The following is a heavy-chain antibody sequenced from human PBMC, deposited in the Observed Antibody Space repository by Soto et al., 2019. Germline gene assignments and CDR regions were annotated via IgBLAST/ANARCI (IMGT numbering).Heavy chain of an antibody. D-gene: IGHD1-1*01. CDR1: GYTFTSYG. CDR2: ISAHNGNT. CDR3: ARGRYGHY. V-gene: IGHV1-18*01. Sequence: QVHLVQSGAEVKKPGASVKVSCKASGYTFTSYGITWVRQAPGQGLEWMGWISAHNGNTDYAQKLQGRVIVTRDTSTSTAYMELRSLISADTAVYYCARGRYGHYWGQGALVTVSS. J-gene: IGHJ4*02.